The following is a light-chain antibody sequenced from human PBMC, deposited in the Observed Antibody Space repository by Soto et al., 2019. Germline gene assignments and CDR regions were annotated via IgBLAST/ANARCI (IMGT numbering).Light chain of an antibody. CDR2: AAS. Sequence: VQMTQSPSSVSASVGDRVTITCRASQNIVNSLVWYQQKAGKAPQLLIYAASSLQSGVPPRFSGTIYGTEFTLTVNNLQSEDFAFYYCQQAYTFPLTFGGGTKVEVK. CDR3: QQAYTFPLT. CDR1: QNIVNS. V-gene: IGKV1D-12*01. J-gene: IGKJ4*01.